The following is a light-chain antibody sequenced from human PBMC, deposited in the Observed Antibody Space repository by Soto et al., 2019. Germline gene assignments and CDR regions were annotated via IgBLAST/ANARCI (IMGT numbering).Light chain of an antibody. Sequence: QSVLTQPPSVSAAPGQKVTISCSGSSSNIGNNYVSWYQQLPGTAPKLLIYDNNKRPSGIPDRFSDSKSGTSATLGITGLQTGDEADYYCGTWDSSLSAVVFGGGTQLPS. J-gene: IGLJ2*01. CDR1: SSNIGNNY. CDR3: GTWDSSLSAVV. V-gene: IGLV1-51*01. CDR2: DNN.